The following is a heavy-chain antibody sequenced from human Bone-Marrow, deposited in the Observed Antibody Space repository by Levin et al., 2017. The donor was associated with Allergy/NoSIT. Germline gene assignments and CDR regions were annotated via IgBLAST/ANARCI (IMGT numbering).Heavy chain of an antibody. CDR3: AKTRGRGYSYGFFGYYYMDV. D-gene: IGHD5-18*01. V-gene: IGHV3-23*01. Sequence: SCAASGFTFSSYAMSWVRQAPGKGLEWVSAISGSGGSTYYADSVKGRFTISRDNSKNTLYLQMNSLRAEDTAVYYCAKTRGRGYSYGFFGYYYMDVWGKGTTVTVSS. J-gene: IGHJ6*03. CDR2: ISGSGGST. CDR1: GFTFSSYA.